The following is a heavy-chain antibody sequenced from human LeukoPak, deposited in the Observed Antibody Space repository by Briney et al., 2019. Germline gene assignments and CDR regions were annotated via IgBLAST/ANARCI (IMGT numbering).Heavy chain of an antibody. CDR1: GFTFSSYA. D-gene: IGHD5-18*01. J-gene: IGHJ4*02. V-gene: IGHV3-23*01. Sequence: GGSLRLSCAASGFTFSSYAMSWVRQAPGKGLEWVSAISGSGGSTYYADSVKGRFTISRDNSKNTLYLQMNSLRAEDTAVYYCAKDLKGYSYGYGYYFYYWGQGTLVTVSS. CDR3: AKDLKGYSYGYGYYFYY. CDR2: ISGSGGST.